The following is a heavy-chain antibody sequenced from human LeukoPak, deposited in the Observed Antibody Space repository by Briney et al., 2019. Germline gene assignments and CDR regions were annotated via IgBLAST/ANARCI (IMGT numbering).Heavy chain of an antibody. J-gene: IGHJ4*02. V-gene: IGHV3-30*18. D-gene: IGHD6-19*01. Sequence: GRSLRLSCAASGITFSSYGMHWVRQAPGKGLEWVAVISYDGSNKYYADSVKGRFTISRDNSKNTLYLQMNSLRAEDTAVYYCAKDMIPHRQWLVGNYFDYWGQGTLVTVSS. CDR3: AKDMIPHRQWLVGNYFDY. CDR2: ISYDGSNK. CDR1: GITFSSYG.